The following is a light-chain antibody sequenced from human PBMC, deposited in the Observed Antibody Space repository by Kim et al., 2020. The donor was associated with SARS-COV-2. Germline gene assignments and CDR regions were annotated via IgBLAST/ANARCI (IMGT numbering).Light chain of an antibody. CDR3: QAWDNGYV. J-gene: IGLJ1*01. CDR1: RLVQKY. CDR2: QDT. V-gene: IGLV3-1*01. Sequence: VSGSPGETASITCSGDRLVQKYASWYQQRPGQSPVLVIFQDTKRPSGIPERFSGSNSGNTATLTISGTQAVDEADYYCQAWDNGYVFGTGTKVTVL.